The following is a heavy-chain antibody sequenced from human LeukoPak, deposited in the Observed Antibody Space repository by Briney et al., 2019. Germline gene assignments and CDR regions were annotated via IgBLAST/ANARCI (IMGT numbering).Heavy chain of an antibody. CDR1: GGSFSGYY. CDR2: INHSGST. D-gene: IGHD6-6*01. CDR3: AGSEGIAARFRY. V-gene: IGHV4-34*01. J-gene: IGHJ4*02. Sequence: SETLSLTCAVYGGSFSGYYWSWIRQPPGKGLEWIGEINHSGSTNYNPSLKSRVTISVDTSKNQFSLKLSSVTAADTAVYYCAGSEGIAARFRYWGQGTLVTVSS.